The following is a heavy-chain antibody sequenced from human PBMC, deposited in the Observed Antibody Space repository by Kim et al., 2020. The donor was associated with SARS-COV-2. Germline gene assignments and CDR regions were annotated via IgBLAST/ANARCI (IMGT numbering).Heavy chain of an antibody. Sequence: FVESVKGRFTAARDDSENTAYLEMNSLKTEDTAVYYCTTDRGNGLPWFDPWGQGALVTVSS. J-gene: IGHJ5*02. V-gene: IGHV3-73*01. D-gene: IGHD3-16*01. CDR3: TTDRGNGLPWFDP.